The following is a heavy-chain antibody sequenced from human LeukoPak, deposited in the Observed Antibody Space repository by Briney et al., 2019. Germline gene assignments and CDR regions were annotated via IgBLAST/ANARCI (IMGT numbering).Heavy chain of an antibody. Sequence: PGGSLRLSCAASGFTFSSNAMSWVRQAPGKGLEWVSAISGSGGSTYYADSVKGRFTISRDNSKNTLYLQMNSLRAEDTAVYYCAKDYKSGYVPGAFDIWGQGTMVTVSS. J-gene: IGHJ3*02. V-gene: IGHV3-23*01. CDR1: GFTFSSNA. D-gene: IGHD5-12*01. CDR2: ISGSGGST. CDR3: AKDYKSGYVPGAFDI.